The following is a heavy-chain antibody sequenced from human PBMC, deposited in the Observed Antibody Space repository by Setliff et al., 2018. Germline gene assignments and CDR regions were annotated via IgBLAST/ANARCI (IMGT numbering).Heavy chain of an antibody. V-gene: IGHV4-61*09. CDR3: ARNPDFLQYSFDL. D-gene: IGHD5-12*01. CDR2: IYTSWST. CDR1: DDSISSRHYY. Sequence: SETLSLTCTVSDDSISSRHYYWSWIRQPAGKGLEWLGQIYTSWSTNYNPSLKSRVTISVDTSKSQFSLKLSSMTAADTALYYCARNPDFLQYSFDLWGRGALVTVSS. J-gene: IGHJ2*01.